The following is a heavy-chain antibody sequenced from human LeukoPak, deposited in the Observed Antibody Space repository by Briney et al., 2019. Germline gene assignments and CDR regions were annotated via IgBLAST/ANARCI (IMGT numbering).Heavy chain of an antibody. J-gene: IGHJ6*02. CDR3: AREGGRITLVWGVKASYYYDMDV. CDR1: GFTFSSYG. Sequence: PGRSLRLSCAASGFTFSSYGMHWVRQAPGKGLEWVAVVWCDGSNEYYADSVKGRFTISRDNSKNTLYLQMNSLRAEDTAVYYCAREGGRITLVWGVKASYYYDMDVWGQGTTVTVSS. CDR2: VWCDGSNE. D-gene: IGHD3-10*01. V-gene: IGHV3-33*01.